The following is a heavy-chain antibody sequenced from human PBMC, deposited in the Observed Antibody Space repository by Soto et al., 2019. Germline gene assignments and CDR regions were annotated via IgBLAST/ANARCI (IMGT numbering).Heavy chain of an antibody. J-gene: IGHJ5*02. CDR1: GGSISSYY. V-gene: IGHV4-59*01. D-gene: IGHD3-3*01. Sequence: PSETLSLTCTVSGGSISSYYWSWIRQPPGKGLEWIGYIYYSGSTNYNPSLKSRVTISVDTSKNQFSLKLSSVTAADTAVYYCARDRAGSYYDFWSGYYRMAGMDNWFDPWGQGTLVTVSS. CDR2: IYYSGST. CDR3: ARDRAGSYYDFWSGYYRMAGMDNWFDP.